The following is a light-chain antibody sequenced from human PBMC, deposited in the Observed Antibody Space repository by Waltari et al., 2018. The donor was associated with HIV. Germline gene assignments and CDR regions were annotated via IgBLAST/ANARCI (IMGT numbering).Light chain of an antibody. J-gene: IGKJ3*01. V-gene: IGKV1-6*01. CDR1: QHIGND. CDR2: AAS. Sequence: IQMTQSPTSLSASVGDRVTITCRASQHIGNDLAWYQQKPGKAPEVLMYAASNVQVDVPSRFSGRGHGTDFTFTLSCLQPEDFATYFCQQYFAYPRTFGQGTRVEIK. CDR3: QQYFAYPRT.